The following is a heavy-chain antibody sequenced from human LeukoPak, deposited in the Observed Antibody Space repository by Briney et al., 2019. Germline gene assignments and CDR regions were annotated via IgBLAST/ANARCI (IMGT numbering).Heavy chain of an antibody. CDR3: AGLVGRYSSGLYYYYFDY. J-gene: IGHJ4*02. Sequence: SETLSLTCTVSGGSISSDDYYWSWIRQPPGKGLEWIGYISYSGNTYYNPSLKSRVTISVDTSKNQFFLNLSSVTAADTAVYYCAGLVGRYSSGLYYYYFDYWGQGTLVTVSS. CDR1: GGSISSDDYY. V-gene: IGHV4-30-4*01. CDR2: ISYSGNT. D-gene: IGHD3-22*01.